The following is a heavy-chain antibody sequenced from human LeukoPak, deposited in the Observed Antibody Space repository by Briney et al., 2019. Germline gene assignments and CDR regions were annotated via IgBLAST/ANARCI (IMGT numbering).Heavy chain of an antibody. CDR2: ISSDGSGT. V-gene: IGHV3-74*01. Sequence: PGGSLRLSCAVSGFTFSSYWMHWVRQAPGKWLVWVSRISSDGSGTSYADSVKGRFTISRDNAKNTLFLQMNSLRAEDTAVYYCARATHPTYYDSSGYYQDYWGQGTLVTVSS. D-gene: IGHD3-22*01. CDR1: GFTFSSYW. CDR3: ARATHPTYYDSSGYYQDY. J-gene: IGHJ4*02.